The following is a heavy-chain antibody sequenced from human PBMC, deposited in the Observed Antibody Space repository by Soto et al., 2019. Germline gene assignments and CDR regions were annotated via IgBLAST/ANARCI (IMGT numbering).Heavy chain of an antibody. D-gene: IGHD6-19*01. CDR2: TYYRSNWRH. CDR3: ARGVAGSGFDL. Sequence: SQTLSLTCAISGDSVSSNTAAWNWIRSSPSRGLERLGRTYYRSNWRHDYAVSVKSRITVNPDTSKNHFSLQLNSVTSDDTAVYYCARGVAGSGFDLWGQGTLVTVSS. J-gene: IGHJ4*02. CDR1: GDSVSSNTAA. V-gene: IGHV6-1*01.